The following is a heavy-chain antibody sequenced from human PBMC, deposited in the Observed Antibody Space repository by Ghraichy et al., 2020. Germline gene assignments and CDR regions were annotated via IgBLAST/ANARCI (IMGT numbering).Heavy chain of an antibody. CDR1: GFRFSDYN. CDR2: ISISGRYT. V-gene: IGHV3-21*01. CDR3: TSLYDWESAIS. J-gene: IGHJ5*02. D-gene: IGHD3-16*01. Sequence: GESLRLSCAASGFRFSDYNMNWVRRAPGKGLQWVSSISISGRYTYYEDSVRGRFTIYRDNTKRSVFLQMNSLRVEDMGLYYCTSLYDWESAISWGEGVLVTVSS.